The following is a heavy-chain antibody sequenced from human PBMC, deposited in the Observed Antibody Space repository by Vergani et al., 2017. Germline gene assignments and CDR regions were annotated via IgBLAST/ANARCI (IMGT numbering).Heavy chain of an antibody. D-gene: IGHD6-6*01. V-gene: IGHV3-33*01. CDR1: GFTFSSYG. J-gene: IGHJ4*02. CDR2: IWYDGSNK. CDR3: AIGMSSSSPRVAFDY. Sequence: QVQLVESGGGVVQPGRSLRLSCAASGFTFSSYGMHWVRQAPGKGLEWVAVIWYDGSNKYYAGTVKGRFTISMANSKNTLYLQKNSLRAEDTVVYYCAIGMSSSSPRVAFDYWGQGTLVTVSS.